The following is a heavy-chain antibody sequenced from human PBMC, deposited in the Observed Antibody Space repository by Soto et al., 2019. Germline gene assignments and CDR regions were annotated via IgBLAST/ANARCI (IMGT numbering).Heavy chain of an antibody. CDR2: IIPIFGTA. CDR3: ASQVLPHNEDKMPRYGMDV. V-gene: IGHV1-69*13. CDR1: GGTFSSYA. J-gene: IGHJ6*02. D-gene: IGHD3-10*01. Sequence: SVKVSCKASGGTFSSYAISWVRQAPGQGLEWMGGIIPIFGTANYAQKFQGRVTITADESTSTAYMELGSLRSEDTAVYYCASQVLPHNEDKMPRYGMDVWGQGTTVTVSS.